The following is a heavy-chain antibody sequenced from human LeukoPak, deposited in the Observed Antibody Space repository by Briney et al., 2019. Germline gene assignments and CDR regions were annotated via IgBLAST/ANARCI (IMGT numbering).Heavy chain of an antibody. V-gene: IGHV3-15*05. J-gene: IGHJ4*02. CDR1: GFTFRSHA. Sequence: GGSLRLSCVGSGFTFRSHAMSWVRQAPGKGLEWVGRIKRKTDAGTTDYAAPVKGRFIISRDDSKDTLYLQMDSLKTEDTAVYYCTTEDYGDYVSSHWGQGTLVTVSS. D-gene: IGHD4-17*01. CDR3: TTEDYGDYVSSH. CDR2: IKRKTDAGTT.